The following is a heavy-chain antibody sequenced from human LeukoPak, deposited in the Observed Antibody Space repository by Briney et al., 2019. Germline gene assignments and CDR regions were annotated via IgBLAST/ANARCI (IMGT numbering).Heavy chain of an antibody. D-gene: IGHD5-12*01. CDR2: ISDSGGST. Sequence: GGSLRLSCAASGFTFSSYAMSWVRQAPGKGLEWVSTISDSGGSTYYADSVKGRFTISRDNSKNTLYLQMNSLRAEDTAVYYCARGPSGYHNTGGQGTLVTVSS. CDR1: GFTFSSYA. V-gene: IGHV3-23*01. CDR3: ARGPSGYHNT. J-gene: IGHJ4*02.